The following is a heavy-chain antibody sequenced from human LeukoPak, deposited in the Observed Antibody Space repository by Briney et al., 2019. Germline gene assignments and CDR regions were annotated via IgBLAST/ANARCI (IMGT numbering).Heavy chain of an antibody. D-gene: IGHD5-24*01. J-gene: IGHJ4*02. Sequence: GGSLRLSCAASGFTFSSYEMNWVRQAPGKGLGWVSYISSSGSTIYYADSVKGRFTISRDNAKNSLYLQMNSLRAEDTAVYYCARVLRFGGYNPGADYWGQGTLVTVSS. CDR1: GFTFSSYE. CDR3: ARVLRFGGYNPGADY. V-gene: IGHV3-48*03. CDR2: ISSSGSTI.